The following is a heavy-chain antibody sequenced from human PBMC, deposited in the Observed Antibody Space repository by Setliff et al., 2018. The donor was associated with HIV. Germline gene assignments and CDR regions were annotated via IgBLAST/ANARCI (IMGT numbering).Heavy chain of an antibody. CDR1: GFTFSTYS. V-gene: IGHV3-48*01. CDR3: ARSTFFGVVIGWYYFDY. J-gene: IGHJ4*02. D-gene: IGHD3-3*01. Sequence: GSLRLSCAASGFTFSTYSMNWVRQAPGKGLEWVSYISGNNDAIHYADSVKGRFTISRDNANNSLYLQMNSLRAEDTAVYYRARSTFFGVVIGWYYFDYWGQGALVTVSS. CDR2: ISGNNDAI.